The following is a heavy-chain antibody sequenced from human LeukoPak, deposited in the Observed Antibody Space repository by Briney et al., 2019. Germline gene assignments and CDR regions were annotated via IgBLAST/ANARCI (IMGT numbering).Heavy chain of an antibody. CDR1: GFTFSSYS. Sequence: KPGGSLRLSCAASGFTFSSYSMNWVSQAPGKGLEWVSSISSSSSYIYYADSVKGRFTISRDNAKNSLYLQMNSLRAEDTAVYYCARDGGYNPGRDAFDIWGQGTLVTVSS. V-gene: IGHV3-21*04. D-gene: IGHD1-1*01. CDR3: ARDGGYNPGRDAFDI. J-gene: IGHJ3*02. CDR2: ISSSSSYI.